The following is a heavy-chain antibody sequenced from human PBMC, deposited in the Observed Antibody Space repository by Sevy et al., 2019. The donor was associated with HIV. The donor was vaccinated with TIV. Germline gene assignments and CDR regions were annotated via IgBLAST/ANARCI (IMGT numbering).Heavy chain of an antibody. D-gene: IGHD2-2*01. J-gene: IGHJ6*02. CDR1: GGSFSGYY. V-gene: IGHV4-34*01. Sequence: SETLSLTCAVYGGSFSGYYWSWIRQPPGKGLEWIGEINHSGSTNYNPSLKSRVTISVDTSKNQFSLKLSSVTAADTAVYYCARTLRSSTSCYPPPYYYYYGMDVWGQGTTVTVSS. CDR2: INHSGST. CDR3: ARTLRSSTSCYPPPYYYYYGMDV.